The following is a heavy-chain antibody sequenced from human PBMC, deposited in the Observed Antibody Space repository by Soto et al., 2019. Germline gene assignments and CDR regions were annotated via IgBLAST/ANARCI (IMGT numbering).Heavy chain of an antibody. CDR3: ARHDWADWYFDL. CDR1: GGSISSSSYY. Sequence: SETLSLTCTVSGGSISSSSYYWGWIRQPPGKGLEWIGSIYYSGSTYYNPSLKSRVTISVDTSKNQFSLKLSSVTAADTAVYYCARHDWADWYFDLWGQGTLVTVSS. V-gene: IGHV4-39*01. J-gene: IGHJ2*01. CDR2: IYYSGST. D-gene: IGHD3-9*01.